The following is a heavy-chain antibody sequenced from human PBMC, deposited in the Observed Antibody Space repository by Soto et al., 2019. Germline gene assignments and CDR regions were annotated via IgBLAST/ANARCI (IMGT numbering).Heavy chain of an antibody. CDR3: AKGYRGYVPDAFHI. D-gene: IGHD5-12*01. V-gene: IGHV3-23*01. J-gene: IGHJ3*02. Sequence: EVQLLESGGGLVHPGGSLRLSCAASGFSFSSYAMSWVRQAPGKGLEWVSAISGRGGSAYYADSVKGRFTISRDNSKNTLYLQINSLRAEDTAVYYCAKGYRGYVPDAFHIWGQGTMVTVSS. CDR1: GFSFSSYA. CDR2: ISGRGGSA.